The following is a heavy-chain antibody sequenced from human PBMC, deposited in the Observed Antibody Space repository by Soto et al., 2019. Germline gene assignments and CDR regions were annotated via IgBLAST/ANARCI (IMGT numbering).Heavy chain of an antibody. CDR1: GGSVSSSSHY. CDR2: IYYTGST. Sequence: QVQLQESGPGLVKPSGTLSLTCTVSGGSVSSSSHYWSWIRQPPGKGLEWIGYIYYTGSTSYNPSLKSRVTISVDTSKNHFSLKLSSVTAADTAEYYCARRASRSGWFDYWGQGTLVTVSS. J-gene: IGHJ4*02. D-gene: IGHD6-19*01. V-gene: IGHV4-61*01. CDR3: ARRASRSGWFDY.